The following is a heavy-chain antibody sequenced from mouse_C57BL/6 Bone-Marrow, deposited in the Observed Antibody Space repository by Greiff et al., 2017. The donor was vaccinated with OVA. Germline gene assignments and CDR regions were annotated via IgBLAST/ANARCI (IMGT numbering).Heavy chain of an antibody. J-gene: IGHJ1*03. CDR1: GFTFSSYG. Sequence: EVQGVESGGDLVKPGGSLKLSCAASGFTFSSYGMSWVRQTPDKRLEWVATISSGGSYTYYPDSVKGRFTISRDNAKHPLSLQMSSLTSADTAMEYGARPGRRGYWYLDVWGTGTTVTVPA. CDR3: ARPGRRGYWYLDV. CDR2: ISSGGSYT. D-gene: IGHD1-2*01. V-gene: IGHV5-6*01.